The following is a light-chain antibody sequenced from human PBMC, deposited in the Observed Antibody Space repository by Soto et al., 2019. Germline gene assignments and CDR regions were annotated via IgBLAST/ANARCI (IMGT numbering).Light chain of an antibody. CDR2: KNS. V-gene: IGLV3-25*02. J-gene: IGLJ1*01. CDR3: QSADSSGAYV. CDR1: TLPRQY. Sequence: SYEMSQPPSVSLSRGETSRITFPGDTLPRQYPYWDQQKQGQAPVLIINKNSEMPSGIPERFSGSTSGTKLTLTIRGVQAEDEADYYCQSADSSGAYVFGTGPKV.